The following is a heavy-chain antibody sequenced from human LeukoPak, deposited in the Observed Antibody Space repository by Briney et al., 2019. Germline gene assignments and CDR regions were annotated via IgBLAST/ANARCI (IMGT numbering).Heavy chain of an antibody. D-gene: IGHD6-13*01. J-gene: IGHJ4*02. CDR3: AKGAATLADGPDS. CDR2: ISSNAEGA. V-gene: IGHV3-23*01. CDR1: GFTFSAYA. Sequence: GGSLRLSCAASGFTFSAYAMHWVRRAPGKGLHWVSAISSNAEGAYYADSVQGRFTISRDNSKNMLYLQMDSLWAEDTAVYYCAKGAATLADGPDSWGQGTLVTVSS.